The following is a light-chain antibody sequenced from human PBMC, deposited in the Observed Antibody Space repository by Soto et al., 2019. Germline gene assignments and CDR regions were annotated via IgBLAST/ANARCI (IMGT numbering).Light chain of an antibody. CDR1: TSNFGSHT. V-gene: IGLV1-44*01. CDR3: AGWDDSLSGWV. Sequence: QPVLTQPPSASGTPGQRGSSSCSGSTSNFGSHTVSWYQVLPTTGPKLVIYTNDQRPSGVPDRFSGSKSGTSASLAISGLHPEHEGDYYCAGWDDSLSGWVLGGGTQLTVL. CDR2: TND. J-gene: IGLJ7*01.